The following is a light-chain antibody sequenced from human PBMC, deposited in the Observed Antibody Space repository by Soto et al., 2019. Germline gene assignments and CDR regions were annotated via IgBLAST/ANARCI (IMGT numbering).Light chain of an antibody. CDR3: QAWDSSTHYV. V-gene: IGLV3-1*01. CDR1: KLGDKY. CDR2: QDS. J-gene: IGLJ1*01. Sequence: SYELTQPPSVSVSPGQTASITCSGDKLGDKYACWYQQKPGQSHVLVIYQDSKRPSGIPERFSGSNSGNTATLTISGTQAMVEADYYCQAWDSSTHYVFGTGTKLTVL.